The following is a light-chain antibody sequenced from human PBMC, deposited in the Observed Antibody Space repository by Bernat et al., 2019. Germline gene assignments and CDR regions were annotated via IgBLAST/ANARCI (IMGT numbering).Light chain of an antibody. Sequence: NFMLTQPHSVSESPGKTVTISCTRSSGNIGYNYVQWCQQRPGRSPTLVIFEDNRRPSGVPDRFSGSIDRSSNSASLTISGLKTEDESDYYCQSYDTTNVVFGGGTKLTVL. J-gene: IGLJ2*01. CDR1: SGNIGYNY. V-gene: IGLV6-57*01. CDR3: QSYDTTNVV. CDR2: EDN.